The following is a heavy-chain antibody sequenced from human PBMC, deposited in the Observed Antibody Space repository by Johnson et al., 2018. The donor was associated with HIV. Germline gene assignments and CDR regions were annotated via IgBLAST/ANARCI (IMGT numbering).Heavy chain of an antibody. V-gene: IGHV3-73*01. CDR3: ARGAAAAPGGFDI. D-gene: IGHD6-13*01. CDR2: IRSKANSYAT. CDR1: GFTFSGSA. Sequence: VQLVESGGGLVQPGGSLKLSCAASGFTFSGSAMHWVRQASGKGLEWVGRIRSKANSYATVYAASVKGRFTISREDSKNTLYLQMNSLRAEDTAVYYCARGAAAAPGGFDIWGQGTVVTVSS. J-gene: IGHJ3*02.